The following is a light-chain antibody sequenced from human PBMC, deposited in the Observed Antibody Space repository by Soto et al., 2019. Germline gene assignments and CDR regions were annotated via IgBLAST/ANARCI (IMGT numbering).Light chain of an antibody. V-gene: IGKV3-20*01. CDR2: GAS. Sequence: EIVLTQSPGTLSLSPGERATLSCRASQSVSSSYLAWYQQKPGQAPRLLIYGASSRATGIPDRFSGSGSGTGFALAISRLEPEDCAVYYCQQYGSSPRTCGQGTKVEIK. CDR3: QQYGSSPRT. CDR1: QSVSSSY. J-gene: IGKJ1*01.